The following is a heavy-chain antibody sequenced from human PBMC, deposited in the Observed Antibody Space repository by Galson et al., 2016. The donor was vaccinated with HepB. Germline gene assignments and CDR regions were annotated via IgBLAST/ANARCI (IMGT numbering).Heavy chain of an antibody. D-gene: IGHD3-3*01. CDR2: VRGSGTTI. CDR3: ARDYFDFWSGYYSVRDY. CDR1: GFTFSSYS. V-gene: IGHV3-48*03. Sequence: SLRLSCAVSGFTFSSYSMNWVRQAPGRGLEWISYVRGSGTTIYYADSVKGRFTVSRDNAKNSLYLQMNSLRVEDTAVYYCARDYFDFWSGYYSVRDYWGQGTVVTVSS. J-gene: IGHJ4*02.